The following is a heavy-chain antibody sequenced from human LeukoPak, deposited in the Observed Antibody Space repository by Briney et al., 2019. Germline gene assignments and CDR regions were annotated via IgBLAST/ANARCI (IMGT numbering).Heavy chain of an antibody. CDR3: ARGGLWGGDY. CDR2: SKADGSNK. D-gene: IGHD3-16*01. CDR1: GFTFRSYW. V-gene: IGHV3-7*01. Sequence: GGSLRLSCAASGFTFRSYWMTWVRQAPGRGLEWVATSKADGSNKYYVNSVKGRFTISRDNAKNSLSLQMDSLRAEDTAVYYCARGGLWGGDYWGQGTLVTVSS. J-gene: IGHJ4*02.